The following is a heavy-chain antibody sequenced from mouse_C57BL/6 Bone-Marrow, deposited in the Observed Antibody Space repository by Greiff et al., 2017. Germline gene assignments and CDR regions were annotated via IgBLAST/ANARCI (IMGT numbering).Heavy chain of an antibody. CDR3: AREGSTMVPYYFDY. CDR1: GYTFTSYW. J-gene: IGHJ2*01. V-gene: IGHV1-69*01. CDR2: IDPSDSYT. D-gene: IGHD2-2*01. Sequence: QVQLQQPGAELVMPGASVKLSCKASGYTFTSYWMHWVKQRPGQGLAWIGEIDPSDSYTNYNQKFKGKSTLTVDKSSSTAYMQLSSLTSEDSAVYDCAREGSTMVPYYFDYWGQGTTLTVSS.